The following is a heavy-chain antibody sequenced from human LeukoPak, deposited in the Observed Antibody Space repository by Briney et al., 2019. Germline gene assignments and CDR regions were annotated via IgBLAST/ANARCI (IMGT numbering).Heavy chain of an antibody. D-gene: IGHD5-24*01. Sequence: PSETLSLTCAVYGGSFNDYYWSWIRQPAGKGLEWIGRIYTSGSTNYNPSLKSRVTISVDTSKNQFSLKLSSVTAADTAVYYCARGRWNYFYYYMDVWGKGTTVTVSS. CDR1: GGSFNDYY. J-gene: IGHJ6*03. V-gene: IGHV4-59*10. CDR3: ARGRWNYFYYYMDV. CDR2: IYTSGST.